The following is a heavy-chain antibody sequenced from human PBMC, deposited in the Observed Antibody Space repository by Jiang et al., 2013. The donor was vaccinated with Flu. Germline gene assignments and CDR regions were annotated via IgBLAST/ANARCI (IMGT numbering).Heavy chain of an antibody. D-gene: IGHD3-10*01. J-gene: IGHJ4*02. CDR2: INPSGGST. V-gene: IGHV1-46*01. Sequence: GQGLEWMGIINPSGGSTSYAXKFQGRVTMTRDTSTSTVYMELSSLRSEDTAVYYCARDADYGSGGYYFDYWGQGTLVTVSS. CDR3: ARDADYGSGGYYFDY.